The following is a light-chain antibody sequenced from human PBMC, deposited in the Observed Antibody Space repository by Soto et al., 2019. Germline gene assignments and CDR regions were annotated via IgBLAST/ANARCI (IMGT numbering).Light chain of an antibody. J-gene: IGKJ5*01. Sequence: DIQMTQSPSFMSASVGDRVTVTCRASQGINRWLAWYQQKPGKAPKLLIYTTSTLASGVPSRFSGSGSGTDFILTISSLQPEDFATYYCQQANSFPITFGQGTRLEIK. V-gene: IGKV1-12*01. CDR2: TTS. CDR1: QGINRW. CDR3: QQANSFPIT.